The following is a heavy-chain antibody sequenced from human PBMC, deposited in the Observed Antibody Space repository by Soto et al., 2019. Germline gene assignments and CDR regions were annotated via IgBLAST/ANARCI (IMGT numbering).Heavy chain of an antibody. CDR1: SFSFSNYA. CDR3: ARKGGQVVGEDYFDY. D-gene: IGHD6-6*01. CDR2: ISSEGNTR. Sequence: EVQLLESGGGLVQHGGSLRLSCAASSFSFSNYAMSWVRQAPGQGLEWVSAISSEGNTRFYTDSVKGRFTISRDNSKNTLYLQMYSLRVEDTAVYYCARKGGQVVGEDYFDYWGQGTLLTVSS. V-gene: IGHV3-23*01. J-gene: IGHJ4*02.